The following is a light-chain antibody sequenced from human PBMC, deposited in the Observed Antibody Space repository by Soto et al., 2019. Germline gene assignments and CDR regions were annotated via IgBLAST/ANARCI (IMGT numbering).Light chain of an antibody. Sequence: QSALTQPASVSASPGQSITIPCTGTSSDVGGYNYVSWYQHQPGKAPRLIIYDVTYRPSGVSNRFSASKSGTTASLTISGLQAEDEADYYCSSYTKSNTLYVFGTGTKVTVL. V-gene: IGLV2-14*03. CDR2: DVT. J-gene: IGLJ1*01. CDR3: SSYTKSNTLYV. CDR1: SSDVGGYNY.